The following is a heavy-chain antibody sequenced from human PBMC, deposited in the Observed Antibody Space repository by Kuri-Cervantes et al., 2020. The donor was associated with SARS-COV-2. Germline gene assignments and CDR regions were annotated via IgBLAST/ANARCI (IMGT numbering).Heavy chain of an antibody. CDR1: GFTFSSYA. D-gene: IGHD5-18*01. CDR3: ARRGAHDRRSSGIQLWSVYYFDY. J-gene: IGHJ4*02. CDR2: ISYDGSNK. V-gene: IGHV3-30-3*01. Sequence: GGSLRLSCAASGFTFSSYAMHWVRQAPGKGLEWVAVISYDGSNKYYADSVKGRFTISRDNSKNTLYLQMNSLRAEDTAVYYCARRGAHDRRSSGIQLWSVYYFDYWGQGTLVTVSS.